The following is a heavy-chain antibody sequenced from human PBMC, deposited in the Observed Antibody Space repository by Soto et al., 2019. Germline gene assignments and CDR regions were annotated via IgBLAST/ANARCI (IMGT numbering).Heavy chain of an antibody. J-gene: IGHJ6*02. CDR3: ARGPTSTPYCSSTSCRRPYYYYGMDV. CDR2: ISYDGSNK. CDR1: GFTFSSYA. V-gene: IGHV3-30-3*01. D-gene: IGHD2-2*01. Sequence: GGSLRLSCAASGFTFSSYAMHWVRQAPGKGLEWVAVISYDGSNKYYADSVKGRFTISRDDSKNTLYLQMNSLRAEDTAVYYCARGPTSTPYCSSTSCRRPYYYYGMDVWGQGTTVTVSS.